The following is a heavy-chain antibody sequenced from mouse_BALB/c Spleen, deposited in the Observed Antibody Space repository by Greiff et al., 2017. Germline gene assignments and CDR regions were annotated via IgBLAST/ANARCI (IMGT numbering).Heavy chain of an antibody. J-gene: IGHJ4*01. D-gene: IGHD1-3*01. V-gene: IGHV2-6-7*01. Sequence: VQLQESGPGLVAPSQSLSITCTVSGFSLTGYGVTWVRQPPGKGLEWLGMIWGDGSTDYNSALKSRLSISKDNSKSQVFLKMNSLQTDDTARYYCAREELHYAMDYWGQGTSVTVSS. CDR2: IWGDGST. CDR3: AREELHYAMDY. CDR1: GFSLTGYG.